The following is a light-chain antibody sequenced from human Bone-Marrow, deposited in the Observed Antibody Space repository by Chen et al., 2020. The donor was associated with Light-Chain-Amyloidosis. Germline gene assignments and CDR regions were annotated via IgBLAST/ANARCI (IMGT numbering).Light chain of an antibody. CDR1: ISNIGKNY. Sequence: QSVLTQPPSVSAAPAQSVTISCSGDISNIGKNYVSWYQQYPGTAPKLLISDNHQRPSGIPDRFSGSKSGTSATLIISGLQTGDEADYYCGAWDITLSARVFGGGTKLTVL. CDR3: GAWDITLSARV. V-gene: IGLV1-51*01. J-gene: IGLJ3*02. CDR2: DNH.